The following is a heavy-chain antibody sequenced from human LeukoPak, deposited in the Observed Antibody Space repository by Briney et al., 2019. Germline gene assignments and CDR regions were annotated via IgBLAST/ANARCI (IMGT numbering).Heavy chain of an antibody. CDR1: GLTFSGNG. V-gene: IGHV3-74*01. D-gene: IGHD3-10*01. CDR2: ISSDANHK. Sequence: GGSLRFSWLASGLTFSGNGLPWVRKAPGKGLVGVSHISSDANHKRYADSVKGRFTVARDNAKNTLYLQMNSLRVEDTAVYYCARDEHGSTDYWGQGTLVTVSS. J-gene: IGHJ4*02. CDR3: ARDEHGSTDY.